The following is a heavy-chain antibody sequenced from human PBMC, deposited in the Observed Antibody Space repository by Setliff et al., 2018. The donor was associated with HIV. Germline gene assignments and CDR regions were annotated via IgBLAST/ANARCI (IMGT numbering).Heavy chain of an antibody. CDR1: GDTFTRST. CDR3: AKEVGGSYALGSKVLDS. D-gene: IGHD3-16*01. J-gene: IGHJ4*02. Sequence: SVKVSCKASGDTFTRSTYTWVRRAPGQGLDWMGGIIPVLGITNYAQKFPGRVILTADESTSTLYMELTSLTYEDTAVYYCAKEVGGSYALGSKVLDSWGQGTLVTVSS. CDR2: IIPVLGIT. V-gene: IGHV1-69*10.